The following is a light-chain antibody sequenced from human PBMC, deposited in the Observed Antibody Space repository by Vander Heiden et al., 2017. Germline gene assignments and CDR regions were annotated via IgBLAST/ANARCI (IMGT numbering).Light chain of an antibody. CDR1: QSVSSN. CDR3: CQENKYGRP. CDR2: GAS. V-gene: IGKV3-15*01. Sequence: EIVMTQSPATLSVSPGESATLSCRASQSVSSNLAWYQQKPGQPPRLLIYGASIRATAIPATISGSGSAREFSLTIISLLCADFAVYYCCQENKYGRPFGEGTKVEIK. J-gene: IGKJ4*02.